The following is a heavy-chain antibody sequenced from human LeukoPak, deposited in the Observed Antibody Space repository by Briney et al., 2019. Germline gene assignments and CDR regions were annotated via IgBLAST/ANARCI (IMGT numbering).Heavy chain of an antibody. CDR2: ISSSGSTK. V-gene: IGHV3-11*01. D-gene: IGHD3-10*01. CDR3: ARAGGRFGEFNFDY. Sequence: GGSLRLSCAASGFTFSDYYMSWIRQAPGKGLEWVSYISSSGSTKYYVDSVKGRFTISRDNAKNSLFLQMNSLGAEDTAVYYCARAGGRFGEFNFDYWGQGTLVTVSS. J-gene: IGHJ4*02. CDR1: GFTFSDYY.